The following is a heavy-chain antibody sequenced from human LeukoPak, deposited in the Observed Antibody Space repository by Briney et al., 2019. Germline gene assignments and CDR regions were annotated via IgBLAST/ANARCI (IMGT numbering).Heavy chain of an antibody. D-gene: IGHD5-24*01. J-gene: IGHJ4*02. CDR3: ARDGIDGYIDY. Sequence: PGGSLRLSCAASGFTFSSYWMSWVRQAPGHGQELVANIKQDGSRKYYVDSVKGRFTISRDNAKNSLYLQMNSLRVEDTAVYYCARDGIDGYIDYWGQGTLVTVSS. CDR1: GFTFSSYW. V-gene: IGHV3-7*01. CDR2: IKQDGSRK.